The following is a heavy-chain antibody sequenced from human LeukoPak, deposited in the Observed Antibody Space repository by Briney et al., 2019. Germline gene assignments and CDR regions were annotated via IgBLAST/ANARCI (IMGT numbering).Heavy chain of an antibody. CDR2: ISGDGGST. D-gene: IGHD3-16*01. CDR1: GFTFDDYA. J-gene: IGHJ4*02. V-gene: IGHV3-43*02. CDR3: AKDLGLSVSDFDY. Sequence: GGSLRLSCAASGFTFDDYAMHWVRQAPGKGLEWVSLISGDGGSTYYADSVKGRFTISRDNSKNTLYLQMNSLRAEDTAVYYCAKDLGLSVSDFDYWGQGTLVTVSS.